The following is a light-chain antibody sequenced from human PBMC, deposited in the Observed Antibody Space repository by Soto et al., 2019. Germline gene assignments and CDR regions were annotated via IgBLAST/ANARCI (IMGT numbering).Light chain of an antibody. Sequence: EIVMTQSPATLSVSPGERATLSCRASQSVSGNLAWYQQKPGQAPRLLIYGASTRATGIPARFSGSGSGTEFTLTIRSLQSEDFAVSYWQQYNNWPPFTFGPGTKVDIK. CDR3: QQYNNWPPFT. J-gene: IGKJ3*01. CDR1: QSVSGN. CDR2: GAS. V-gene: IGKV3-15*01.